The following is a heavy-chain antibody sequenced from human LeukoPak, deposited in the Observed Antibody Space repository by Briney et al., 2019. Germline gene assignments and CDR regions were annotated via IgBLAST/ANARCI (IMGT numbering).Heavy chain of an antibody. CDR1: GFTFSSYW. CDR2: IKQDGSEK. V-gene: IGHV3-7*01. CDR3: ARDPADYSNYDYYYYYYGMDV. J-gene: IGHJ6*02. Sequence: GGSLRLSCAASGFTFSSYWMSWVHQAPGKGLEWVANIKQDGSEKYYVDSVKGRFTISRDNAKNSLYLQMNSLRAEDTAVYYCARDPADYSNYDYYYYYYGMDVWGQGPRSPSP. D-gene: IGHD4-4*01.